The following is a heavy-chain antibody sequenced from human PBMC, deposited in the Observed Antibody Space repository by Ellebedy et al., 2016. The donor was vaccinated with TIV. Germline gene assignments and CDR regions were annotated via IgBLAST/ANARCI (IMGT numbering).Heavy chain of an antibody. Sequence: GESLKISCAASGFSFNCHAMSCVRQATGEGLEWVATSSNTGSRTYYADSVEGRFIISRDNSKSTLDLQMSSLRAEDTAVYYCAKDRTLGDGYWVFDFWGQGTLGTVST. V-gene: IGHV3-23*01. J-gene: IGHJ4*02. D-gene: IGHD5-18*01. CDR3: AKDRTLGDGYWVFDF. CDR1: GFSFNCHA. CDR2: SSNTGSRT.